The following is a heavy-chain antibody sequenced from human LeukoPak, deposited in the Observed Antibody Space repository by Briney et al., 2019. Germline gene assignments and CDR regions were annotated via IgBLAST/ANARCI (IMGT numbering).Heavy chain of an antibody. Sequence: ASVKVSCKASGYTFTSYGISWVRQAPGQGLEWMGWISAYNGNTNYAQKLQGRVTMTTDTSTSTAYMELRSLRSDDTAVHYCARAGYYDFWSGSNNWFDPWGQGTLVTVSS. CDR1: GYTFTSYG. D-gene: IGHD3-3*01. CDR2: ISAYNGNT. V-gene: IGHV1-18*01. J-gene: IGHJ5*02. CDR3: ARAGYYDFWSGSNNWFDP.